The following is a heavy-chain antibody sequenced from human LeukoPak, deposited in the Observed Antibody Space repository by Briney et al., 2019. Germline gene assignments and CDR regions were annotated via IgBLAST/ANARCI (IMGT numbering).Heavy chain of an antibody. V-gene: IGHV1-2*02. J-gene: IGHJ4*02. CDR3: ATNSYDYVWGSYRYGDY. CDR2: INPNSGGT. Sequence: ASVKVSCKASGYTFTGYYMHWVRQAPGQGLEWMGWINPNSGGTNYAQKFQGRVTMTRDTSISTAYMELSRLRSDDTAVYYCATNSYDYVWGSYRYGDYWGQGTLVTVSS. D-gene: IGHD3-16*02. CDR1: GYTFTGYY.